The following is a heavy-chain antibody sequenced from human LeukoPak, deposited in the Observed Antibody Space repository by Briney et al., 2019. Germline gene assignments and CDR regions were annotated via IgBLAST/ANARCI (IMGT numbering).Heavy chain of an antibody. CDR2: ISPSSNYI. J-gene: IGHJ4*02. D-gene: IGHD5-12*01. CDR3: VRERDIGSGFDY. CDR1: GFSFNNYN. V-gene: IGHV3-21*01. Sequence: GGSLRLSCAASGFSFNNYNMNWVRQAPGKGLEWVSFISPSSNYIYYADSMKGRFTISRDNAKNSLYLQMSSLRAEDTAVFYCVRERDIGSGFDYWGQGTLVTVSS.